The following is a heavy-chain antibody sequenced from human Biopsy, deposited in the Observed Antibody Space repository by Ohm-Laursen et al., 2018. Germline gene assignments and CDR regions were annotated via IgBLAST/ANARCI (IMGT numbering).Heavy chain of an antibody. Sequence: TLSLTCAVSGYSISSDYRWGWIRQAPGKTLEWLGNIFKDGNTHYNPSLRSRLIISIDTSKNQFSLMMTSVSGADTAVYFCARVGSGWAPFDKWGPGTLVTGSS. J-gene: IGHJ4*02. CDR1: GYSISSDYR. D-gene: IGHD6-19*01. V-gene: IGHV4-38-2*01. CDR2: IFKDGNT. CDR3: ARVGSGWAPFDK.